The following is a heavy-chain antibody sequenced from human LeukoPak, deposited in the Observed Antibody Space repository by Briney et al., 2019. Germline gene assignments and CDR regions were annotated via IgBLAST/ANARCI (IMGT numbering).Heavy chain of an antibody. J-gene: IGHJ4*02. CDR2: ISSSSSYI. D-gene: IGHD5-18*01. CDR1: GFTFSSYS. V-gene: IGHV3-21*01. Sequence: GGSLRLSCAASGFTFSSYSMNWVRQAPGKGLEWVSSISSSSSYIYYADSVKGRFTISRDNAKNSLYLQMNSLRAEGTAVYYCARVGYSYGDFDYWGQGTLVTVSS. CDR3: ARVGYSYGDFDY.